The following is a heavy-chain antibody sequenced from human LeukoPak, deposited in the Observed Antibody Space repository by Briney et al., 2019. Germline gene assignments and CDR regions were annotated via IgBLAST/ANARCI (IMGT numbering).Heavy chain of an antibody. J-gene: IGHJ4*02. V-gene: IGHV3-30*02. CDR3: AKVLAVTSYGAKSVFDH. Sequence: GGSLRLSCAASGFTFSNYGMHRVRQAPGKGLEGVAFLWYDGSNKYYADSVKGRFTISRDNSKNTVYLQMNSLRAEDTAVYYCAKVLAVTSYGAKSVFDHWGQGTLVTVSS. CDR1: GFTFSNYG. CDR2: LWYDGSNK. D-gene: IGHD4-23*01.